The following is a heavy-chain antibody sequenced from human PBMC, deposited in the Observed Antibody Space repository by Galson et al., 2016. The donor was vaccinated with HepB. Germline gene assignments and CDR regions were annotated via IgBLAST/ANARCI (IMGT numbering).Heavy chain of an antibody. V-gene: IGHV2-5*02. J-gene: IGHJ6*02. CDR3: ARQKYHDVWVPGGLDV. D-gene: IGHD3-3*01. Sequence: PALVKPTQTLTLTCTLSGFSLSTSSVGVGWIRQPPGKALEWLASIYVDDDKRYSSSLKHKLTIAKDTSKNEWVLMVTNMDPVDTGTYYFARQKYHDVWVPGGLDVWGQGTTVTVSS. CDR1: GFSLSTSSVG. CDR2: IYVDDDK.